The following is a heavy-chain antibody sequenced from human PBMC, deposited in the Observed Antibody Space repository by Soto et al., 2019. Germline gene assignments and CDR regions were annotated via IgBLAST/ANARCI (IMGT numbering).Heavy chain of an antibody. J-gene: IGHJ4*02. CDR3: ARTTGRHLDF. V-gene: IGHV4-31*03. CDR2: SYYSGNT. CDR1: GGSISSGGYY. Sequence: SETLSLTCTVSGGSISSGGYYWNWIRQHPGKGLEWIGYSYYSGNTYYNPSLKSRVTFPVDTSKNQFSLTLYSVTAADTAVYYCARTTGRHLDFWGQGILVTVSS. D-gene: IGHD4-4*01.